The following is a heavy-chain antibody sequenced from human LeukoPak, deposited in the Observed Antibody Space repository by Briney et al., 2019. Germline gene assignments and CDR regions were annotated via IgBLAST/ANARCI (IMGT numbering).Heavy chain of an antibody. CDR2: MNPNSGNT. D-gene: IGHD2-15*01. V-gene: IGHV1-8*01. CDR3: ARGLRRCSGGSCYQPLGY. CDR1: GYTFTSYD. J-gene: IGHJ4*02. Sequence: ASVKVSCKASGYTFTSYDINWVRQATGQGLEWTGWMNPNSGNTGYAQKFQGRVTMTRNTSISTAYMELSSLRSEDTAVYYCARGLRRCSGGSCYQPLGYWGQGTLVTVSS.